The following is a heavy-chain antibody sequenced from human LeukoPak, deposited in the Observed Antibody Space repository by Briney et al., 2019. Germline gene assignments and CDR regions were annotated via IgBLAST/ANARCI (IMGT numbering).Heavy chain of an antibody. V-gene: IGHV4-31*03. Sequence: SQTLSLTCTVSGGSISSGGYYWSWIPQHPGKGLEWIGYIYYSGSTYHPPSLKNRVTISLAPSKNQFSLRLSSVTAVDTAVYYCARGGGGYSWYFDLWGRGTLVTVSS. CDR3: ARGGGGYSWYFDL. D-gene: IGHD5-12*01. CDR1: GGSISSGGYY. CDR2: IYYSGST. J-gene: IGHJ2*01.